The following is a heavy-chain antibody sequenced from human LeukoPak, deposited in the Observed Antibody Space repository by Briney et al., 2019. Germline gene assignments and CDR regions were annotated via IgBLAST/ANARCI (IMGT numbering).Heavy chain of an antibody. Sequence: PGGSLRLSCAASGFTFSSYSMNWVRQAPGKGLEWVSSISSSSYIYYADSVKGRFTISRDNAKNSLYLQMNSLRAEDTAVYYCASRGYSGYYNWFDPWGQGTLVTVSS. CDR1: GFTFSSYS. V-gene: IGHV3-21*01. CDR2: ISSSSYI. D-gene: IGHD5-12*01. J-gene: IGHJ5*02. CDR3: ASRGYSGYYNWFDP.